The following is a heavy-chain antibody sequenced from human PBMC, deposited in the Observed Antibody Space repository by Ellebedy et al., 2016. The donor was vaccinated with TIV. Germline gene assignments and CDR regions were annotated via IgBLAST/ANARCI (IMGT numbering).Heavy chain of an antibody. J-gene: IGHJ4*02. V-gene: IGHV3-23*01. CDR3: AREKSGHKWNDGFDS. D-gene: IGHD1-1*01. CDR1: GFTFSSYA. CDR2: IDKSGYST. Sequence: GESLKISCVASGFTFSSYAMSWVRQAPGKGLEWVSAIDKSGYSTYYADSVKGRFTISRDNSKNTLYLQMNSLRADDTAVYYCAREKSGHKWNDGFDSWGQGTLVTVSS.